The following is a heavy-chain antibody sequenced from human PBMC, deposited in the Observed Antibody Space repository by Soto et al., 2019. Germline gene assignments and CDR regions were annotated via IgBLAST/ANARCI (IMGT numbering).Heavy chain of an antibody. Sequence: XSVKVSCKAAGYPFTSYGIIWVRQAPGQGLEWMGWISAYNGNTNYAQKLQGRVTMTTDTSTSTAYMELRSLRSDDTAVYYCARGPLTIFKARYYFDYWGQGTLV. CDR2: ISAYNGNT. J-gene: IGHJ4*02. CDR3: ARGPLTIFKARYYFDY. V-gene: IGHV1-18*04. CDR1: GYPFTSYG. D-gene: IGHD3-3*01.